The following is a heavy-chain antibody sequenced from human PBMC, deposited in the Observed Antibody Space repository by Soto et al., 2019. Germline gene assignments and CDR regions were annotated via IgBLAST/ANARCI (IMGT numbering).Heavy chain of an antibody. V-gene: IGHV4-61*01. CDR1: GGSVSSGSYY. Sequence: QVQLQESGPGLVKPSETLSLTRTVSGGSVSSGSYYWSWIRQPPGKGLEWIGYIYYSGSTNYNPSLKSRVTISVDTSKNQFSLKLSSVTAADTAVYYCAREPVDCSGGSCYYLGFDPWGQGTLVTVSS. CDR2: IYYSGST. D-gene: IGHD2-15*01. J-gene: IGHJ5*02. CDR3: AREPVDCSGGSCYYLGFDP.